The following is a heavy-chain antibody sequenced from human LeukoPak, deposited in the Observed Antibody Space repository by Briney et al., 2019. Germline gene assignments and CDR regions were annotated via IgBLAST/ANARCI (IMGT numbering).Heavy chain of an antibody. V-gene: IGHV3-15*01. CDR2: IKSKTDGGTT. J-gene: IGHJ3*02. CDR1: GFTFSNAW. CDR3: TTEGGLSGGYGSPDAFDI. Sequence: RGGSLRLSCAASGFTFSNAWMSWVRQAPGKGLEWVGRIKSKTDGGTTDYAAPVKGRFTISRDDSKNTLYLQMNSLKTEDTAVYYCTTEGGLSGGYGSPDAFDIWGQGTMVTVSS. D-gene: IGHD5-12*01.